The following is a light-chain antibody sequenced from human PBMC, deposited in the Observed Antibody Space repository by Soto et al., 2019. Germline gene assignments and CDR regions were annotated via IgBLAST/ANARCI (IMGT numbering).Light chain of an antibody. CDR3: QQRGNWPRT. J-gene: IGKJ2*01. CDR1: QSVSSY. CDR2: DAS. V-gene: IGKV3-11*01. Sequence: EIVLTQSPATLSLTRGERATLSCRASQSVSSYLAWYQQKPGQAPRLLIYDASNRATGIPARFSGSGSGTDFTLTISSLEPEDFAVYYCQQRGNWPRTFGQGTKLEIK.